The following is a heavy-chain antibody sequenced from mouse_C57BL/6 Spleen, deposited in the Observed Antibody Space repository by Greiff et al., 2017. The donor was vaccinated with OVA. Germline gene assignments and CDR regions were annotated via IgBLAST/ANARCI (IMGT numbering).Heavy chain of an antibody. CDR1: GYTFTSYG. J-gene: IGHJ2*01. CDR3: AREEGLYYGRDY. D-gene: IGHD1-1*01. V-gene: IGHV1-81*01. CDR2: IYPRSGNT. Sequence: VKLQESGAELARPGASVKLSCKASGYTFTSYGISWVKQRTGQGLEWIGEIYPRSGNTYYNEKFKGKATLTADKSSSTAYMELRSLTSEDSAVYFCAREEGLYYGRDYWGQGTTLTVSS.